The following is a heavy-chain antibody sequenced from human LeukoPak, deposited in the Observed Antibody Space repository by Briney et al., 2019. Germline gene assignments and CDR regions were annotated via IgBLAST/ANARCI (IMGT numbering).Heavy chain of an antibody. V-gene: IGHV4-59*01. J-gene: IGHJ4*02. CDR2: IYYSGSA. D-gene: IGHD4-23*01. CDR1: GGSISSYY. CDR3: ARQGNGGRSIDY. Sequence: SETLSLTCTVSGGSISSYYWNWIRQPPGKGLEWIGYIYYSGSANYNPSLKSRLTISVDTSKNQFSLKLSSVTAADTAVYYCARQGNGGRSIDYWGQGTLVTVSS.